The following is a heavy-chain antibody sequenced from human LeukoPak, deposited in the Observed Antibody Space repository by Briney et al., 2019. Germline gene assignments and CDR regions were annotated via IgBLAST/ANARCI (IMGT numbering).Heavy chain of an antibody. CDR2: IYYSGST. V-gene: IGHV4-39*07. CDR3: ARGLGEMATTEPPDY. D-gene: IGHD5-24*01. Sequence: SETLSLTCTVSGGSISSSSYYWGWIRQPPGKGLEWIGSIYYSGSTYYNPSLKSRVTISVDTSKNQFSLKLSSVTAADTAVYYCARGLGEMATTEPPDYWGQGTLVTVSS. CDR1: GGSISSSSYY. J-gene: IGHJ4*02.